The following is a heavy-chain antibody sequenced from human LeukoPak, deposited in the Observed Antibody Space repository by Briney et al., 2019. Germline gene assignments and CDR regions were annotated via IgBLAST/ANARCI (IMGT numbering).Heavy chain of an antibody. CDR2: IYHSGST. Sequence: SETLSLTCTVSGYSISSGYYWGWIRQPPGKGLEWVGSIYHSGSTYYNPSLKSRVTISVDTSKNQFSLKLSSVTAADTAVYFCARSGWADTTADYWGQGTLVTVSS. V-gene: IGHV4-38-2*02. D-gene: IGHD6-19*01. CDR1: GYSISSGYY. J-gene: IGHJ4*02. CDR3: ARSGWADTTADY.